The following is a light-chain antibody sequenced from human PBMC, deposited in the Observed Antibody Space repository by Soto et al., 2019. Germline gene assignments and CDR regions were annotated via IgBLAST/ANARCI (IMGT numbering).Light chain of an antibody. J-gene: IGLJ2*01. Sequence: QSVLTQPPSVSGAPGQRVTISCTGSRSNIGAGYDVHWYQQLPGTAPKLLIYEDNKRPSGIPDRFSGSKSGTSATLGITGLQTGDEADYYCGTWDSSLSAVFGGGTKLTVL. V-gene: IGLV1-51*01. CDR1: RSNIGAGYD. CDR2: EDN. CDR3: GTWDSSLSAV.